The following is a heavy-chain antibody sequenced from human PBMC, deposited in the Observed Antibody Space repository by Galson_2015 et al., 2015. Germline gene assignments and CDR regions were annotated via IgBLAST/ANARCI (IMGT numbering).Heavy chain of an antibody. CDR1: GFTFSNYA. Sequence: SLRLSCAASGFTFSNYAMNWVRQAPGKGLEWVSTIGGGGHDTYYGDSVKGRFTISRDNSRGMLYLQFNSLTAEDTAVYYCSKLVVSGTSIDYWGQGTLVSVSS. V-gene: IGHV3-23*01. CDR2: IGGGGHDT. CDR3: SKLVVSGTSIDY. J-gene: IGHJ4*02. D-gene: IGHD6-19*01.